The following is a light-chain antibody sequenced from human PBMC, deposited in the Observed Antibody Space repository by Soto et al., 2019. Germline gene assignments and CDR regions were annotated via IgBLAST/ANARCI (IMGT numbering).Light chain of an antibody. CDR1: SSDGGGYNY. V-gene: IGLV2-14*01. Sequence: QSALTQPASVSGSPGQSIAISCTGTSSDGGGYNYVSWHQQHPGKAPKVLISVVSNRPSGVSNRFSGSKSGNTASLTISGLQAEDEADYYCSSYRSGGTFVFGSGTKVTVL. CDR2: VVS. J-gene: IGLJ1*01. CDR3: SSYRSGGTFV.